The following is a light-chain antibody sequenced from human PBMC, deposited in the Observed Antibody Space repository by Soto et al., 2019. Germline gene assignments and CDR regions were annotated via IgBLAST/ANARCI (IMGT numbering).Light chain of an antibody. Sequence: ASGSVSKGETPTLSCLTSQSVSTNLAWYQQKPGQPPRLLIYDASTRATGIPARFRGSGSGTEFPLTSRLVPADYAAFYCRQHSHVSLTFGAGTNVEIK. CDR1: QSVSTN. J-gene: IGKJ4*01. CDR3: RQHSHVSLT. V-gene: IGKV3D-15*01. CDR2: DAS.